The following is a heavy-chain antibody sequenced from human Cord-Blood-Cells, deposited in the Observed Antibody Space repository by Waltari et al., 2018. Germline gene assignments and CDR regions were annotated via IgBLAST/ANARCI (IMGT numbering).Heavy chain of an antibody. J-gene: IGHJ4*02. D-gene: IGHD2-2*01. Sequence: QVQLVQSGAEVKKPGASVKVSCKASGYTFTSYDINWVRQATGQGLEWMGWMNPNSGNTGYAQKFLGRVTMTRNTSISTAYMELSSLRSEDTAVYYCARDAYCSSTSCYDYWGQGTLVTVSS. CDR1: GYTFTSYD. CDR3: ARDAYCSSTSCYDY. CDR2: MNPNSGNT. V-gene: IGHV1-8*01.